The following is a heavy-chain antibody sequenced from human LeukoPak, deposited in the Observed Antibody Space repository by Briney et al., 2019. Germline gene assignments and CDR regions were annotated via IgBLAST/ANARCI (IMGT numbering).Heavy chain of an antibody. Sequence: ASVKVSCKASGYTFTRYGISWVRQAPGQGLEWMGWISAYNGNTNYAQKLQGRVTMTTDTSTSTAYMELRSLRSDDTAVYYCARDRLSALGGYYDSSGYCLDYWGQGTLVTVSS. CDR2: ISAYNGNT. V-gene: IGHV1-18*01. CDR3: ARDRLSALGGYYDSSGYCLDY. J-gene: IGHJ4*02. D-gene: IGHD3-22*01. CDR1: GYTFTRYG.